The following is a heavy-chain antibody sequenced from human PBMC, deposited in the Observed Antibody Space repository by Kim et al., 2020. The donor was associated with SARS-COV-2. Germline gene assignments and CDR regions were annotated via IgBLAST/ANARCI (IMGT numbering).Heavy chain of an antibody. J-gene: IGHJ4*02. Sequence: GGSLRLSCAASGFTFSSYGMHWVRQAPGKGLEWVAVISYDGSNKYYADSVKGRFTISRDNSKNTLYLQMNSLRAEDTAVYYCASGGGGFDYWGQGTLVTVSS. CDR3: ASGGGGFDY. D-gene: IGHD3-16*01. CDR1: GFTFSSYG. CDR2: ISYDGSNK. V-gene: IGHV3-30*03.